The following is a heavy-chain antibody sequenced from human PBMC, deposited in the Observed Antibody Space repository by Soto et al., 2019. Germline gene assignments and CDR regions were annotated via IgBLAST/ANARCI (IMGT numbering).Heavy chain of an antibody. Sequence: QITLKESGPTLLAPTQTLTLTCSFSGFSLTSSGVGVGWLRQAPGKALECLGIIYWDGDRRYNPSLRQRLTITKDTSKNQVVITMTYMEPVDTATYYCAHRVPYNSYWDVGWFDPWGQGTLVTVS. D-gene: IGHD1-20*01. J-gene: IGHJ5*02. V-gene: IGHV2-5*02. CDR1: GFSLTSSGVG. CDR3: AHRVPYNSYWDVGWFDP. CDR2: IYWDGDR.